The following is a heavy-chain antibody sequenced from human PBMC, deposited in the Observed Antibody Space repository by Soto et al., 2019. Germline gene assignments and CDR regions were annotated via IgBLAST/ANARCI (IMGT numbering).Heavy chain of an antibody. D-gene: IGHD2-2*01. V-gene: IGHV3-23*01. Sequence: PGGSLRLSCVASGFAFRDYAISWVRQAPGKGLEWVSTLSGSGGTTYYADSVKGRFTFSRDNSNDTLYLEMNSLRAEYTAIYYCAKYLPGYCSGTTCTLYYGMDVWGQGTTVTVSS. J-gene: IGHJ6*02. CDR1: GFAFRDYA. CDR2: LSGSGGTT. CDR3: AKYLPGYCSGTTCTLYYGMDV.